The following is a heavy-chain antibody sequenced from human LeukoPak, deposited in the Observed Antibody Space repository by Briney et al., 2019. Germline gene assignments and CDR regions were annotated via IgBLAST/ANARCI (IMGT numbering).Heavy chain of an antibody. CDR1: GFTFSDYY. D-gene: IGHD6-13*01. CDR2: ISSSGSRI. Sequence: PGGSLRLSCTASGFTFSDYYMTWVRQAPGKGMEWVSSISSSGSRIDYADSVKGRFTSSRDNAKNSVYLQMNSLRAEDTAVYYWARVFLIVAAGTFDYWGQGTLVTVSS. CDR3: ARVFLIVAAGTFDY. J-gene: IGHJ4*02. V-gene: IGHV3-11*01.